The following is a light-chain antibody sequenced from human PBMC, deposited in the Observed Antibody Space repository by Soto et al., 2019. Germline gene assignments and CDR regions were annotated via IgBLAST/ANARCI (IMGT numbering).Light chain of an antibody. V-gene: IGKV1-39*01. CDR3: QQSYSTPRT. Sequence: DIQMTQSPSSLSASVGDRVTITCRTSQSISTSLNWYQQKAGKAPKLLIYGASTLQSGAPSRFSGSGSGTDFTLTISSLQPEDFATYYCQQSYSTPRTFGQGTKVDIK. CDR2: GAS. CDR1: QSISTS. J-gene: IGKJ1*01.